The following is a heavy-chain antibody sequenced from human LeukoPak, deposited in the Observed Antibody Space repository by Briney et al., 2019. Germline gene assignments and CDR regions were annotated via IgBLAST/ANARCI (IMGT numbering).Heavy chain of an antibody. CDR3: ARAKSGSYYGTFGY. CDR2: IYPGDSDT. Sequence: GASLQISCKGSGYIFTNYWIGWVRPMPGKRLGWMGIIYPGDSDTRYSPSFQGQVTISADKTIGTAYLQWSSLKASDTAIYYCARAKSGSYYGTFGYWGQGTLVTVSS. V-gene: IGHV5-51*01. D-gene: IGHD1-26*01. CDR1: GYIFTNYW. J-gene: IGHJ4*02.